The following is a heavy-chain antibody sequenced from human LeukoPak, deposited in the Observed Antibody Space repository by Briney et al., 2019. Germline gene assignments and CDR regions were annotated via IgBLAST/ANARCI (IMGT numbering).Heavy chain of an antibody. J-gene: IGHJ6*03. Sequence: GGSLRLSCAASGFTFNNYWMHWVRQAPGKGLVWVARTNIHGTSANYADSVKGRFIISRDNANNTLYLQMNGLRDEDTGVYYALAGYYYYYMDVWGKGTTVTVS. D-gene: IGHD6-13*01. V-gene: IGHV3-74*01. CDR2: TNIHGTSA. CDR3: LAGYYYYYMDV. CDR1: GFTFNNYW.